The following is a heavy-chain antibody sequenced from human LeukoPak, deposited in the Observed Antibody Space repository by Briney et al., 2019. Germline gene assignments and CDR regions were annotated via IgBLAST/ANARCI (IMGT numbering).Heavy chain of an antibody. J-gene: IGHJ4*02. V-gene: IGHV3-23*01. CDR3: AKGGAKGRYSSSWYYFDY. D-gene: IGHD6-13*01. CDR1: GFTFSSYA. Sequence: SGGSLRLSCAASGFTFSSYAMSWVRQAPGKGLEWVSAISGSGGSTYYADSVKGRFTISRDNSKSTLYLQMNSLRAEDTAVYYCAKGGAKGRYSSSWYYFDYWGQGTLVTVSS. CDR2: ISGSGGST.